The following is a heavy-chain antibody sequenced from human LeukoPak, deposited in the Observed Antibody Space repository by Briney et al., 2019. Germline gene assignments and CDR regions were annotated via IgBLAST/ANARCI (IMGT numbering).Heavy chain of an antibody. CDR3: ARDIEAAGLFLDY. Sequence: GGSLRLSCAASGFTFSSYWMSWVRQAPGKGLEWVANMKYDGSEKYYVDSVKGRFTISRDNAKNSLYLQMNSLRAEDTAVYYCARDIEAAGLFLDYWGQGTLVTISS. V-gene: IGHV3-7*01. CDR1: GFTFSSYW. CDR2: MKYDGSEK. J-gene: IGHJ4*02. D-gene: IGHD6-13*01.